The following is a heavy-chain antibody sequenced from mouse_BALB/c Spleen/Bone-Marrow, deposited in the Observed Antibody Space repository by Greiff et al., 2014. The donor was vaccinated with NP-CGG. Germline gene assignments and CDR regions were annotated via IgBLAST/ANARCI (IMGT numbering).Heavy chain of an antibody. D-gene: IGHD1-1*01. V-gene: IGHV1-14*01. CDR1: GYTFTSYV. CDR3: ARWGIIYYYGSSPYAMDY. J-gene: IGHJ4*01. Sequence: EVQLQQSGPELVKPGASVKMSCKASGYTFTSYVMHWVKQKPGQGLEWIGYINPYNDGTKYNEKFKGKATLTSDKSSSTAYMELSSLTSEDSAVYYCARWGIIYYYGSSPYAMDYWGQGTSGTVSS. CDR2: INPYNDGT.